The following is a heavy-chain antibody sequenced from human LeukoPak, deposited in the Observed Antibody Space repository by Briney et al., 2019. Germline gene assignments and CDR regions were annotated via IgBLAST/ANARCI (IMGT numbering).Heavy chain of an antibody. CDR1: GGSISSYY. CDR3: ARGYPHYYDSSGYYDY. V-gene: IGHV4-4*07. CDR2: IYISGST. Sequence: SETLSLTCTVSGGSISSYYWSWIRQSAGKGLEWIGRIYISGSTNYNPSLKSRVTMSVDTSKNQFSLKLSSVTAADTAVYYCARGYPHYYDSSGYYDYWGQGTLVTVSS. D-gene: IGHD3-22*01. J-gene: IGHJ4*02.